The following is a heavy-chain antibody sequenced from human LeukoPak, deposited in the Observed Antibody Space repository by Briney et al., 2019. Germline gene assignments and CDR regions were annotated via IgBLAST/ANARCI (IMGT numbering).Heavy chain of an antibody. D-gene: IGHD5-24*01. J-gene: IGHJ4*02. V-gene: IGHV3-23*01. CDR1: GITLSNYG. CDR2: LSGSGGGT. Sequence: GGSLRLSCAVSGITLSNYGMSWVRQAPGKGLEWVAGLSGSGGGTNYADSVKGRFTTSRDNSKSTLYLQMNSLRAEDTAVYYCAKDQMATIRYYFDYWGQGTLVTVSS. CDR3: AKDQMATIRYYFDY.